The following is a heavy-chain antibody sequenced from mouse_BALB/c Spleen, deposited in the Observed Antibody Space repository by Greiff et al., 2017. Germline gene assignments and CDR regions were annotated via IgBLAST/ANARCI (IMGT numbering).Heavy chain of an antibody. CDR2: IDPETGGT. CDR3: TRRGNYAWFAY. CDR1: GYTFTDYE. Sequence: LQESGAELVRPGASVTLSCKASGYTFTDYEMHWVKQTPVHGLEWIGAIDPETGGTAYNQKFKGKATLTADKSSSTAYMELRSLTSEDSAVYYCTRRGNYAWFAYWGQGTLVTVSA. J-gene: IGHJ3*01. V-gene: IGHV1-15*01. D-gene: IGHD2-1*01.